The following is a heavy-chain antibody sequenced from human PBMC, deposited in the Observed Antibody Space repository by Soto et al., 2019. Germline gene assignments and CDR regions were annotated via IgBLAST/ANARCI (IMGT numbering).Heavy chain of an antibody. Sequence: ASVKVSCKASGYTLSSYGITWVRQAPGQGLEWMGWISAYDGNTDFAQKFQGRVTLTTDTSTNTGYLELRSLRSDDTAVYYCARDSSGRSNYFFYWGQGTLVTVSS. D-gene: IGHD4-4*01. CDR3: ARDSSGRSNYFFY. V-gene: IGHV1-18*01. J-gene: IGHJ4*02. CDR2: ISAYDGNT. CDR1: GYTLSSYG.